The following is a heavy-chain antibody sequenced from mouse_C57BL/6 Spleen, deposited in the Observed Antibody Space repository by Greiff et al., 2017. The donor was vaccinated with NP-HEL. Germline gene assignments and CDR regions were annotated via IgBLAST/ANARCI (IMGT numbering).Heavy chain of an antibody. CDR3: ARGSGRGFAY. D-gene: IGHD1-3*01. Sequence: QVQLQQSGPELVKPGASVKISCKASGYSFTSYYIHWVKQRPGQGLEWIGWIYPGSGNTKYNEKFKGKATLTADTSSSTAYMQLSSLTSEDSAVYYCARGSGRGFAYWGQGTLVTVSA. CDR2: IYPGSGNT. CDR1: GYSFTSYY. V-gene: IGHV1-66*01. J-gene: IGHJ3*01.